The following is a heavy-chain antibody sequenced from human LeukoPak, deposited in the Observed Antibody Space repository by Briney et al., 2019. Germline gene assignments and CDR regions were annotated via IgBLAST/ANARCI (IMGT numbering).Heavy chain of an antibody. D-gene: IGHD3-22*01. CDR3: ARGGYYDSSGNY. J-gene: IGHJ4*02. CDR2: INPNSGGT. CDR1: GYTFTGYY. Sequence: ASVKVSCKASGYTFTGYYMHWVRQAPGQGLEWVRRINPNSGGTNYAQKFQGRVTMTRDTSISTAYMELSSLRSDDTAVYYCARGGYYDSSGNYWGQGTLVTVSS. V-gene: IGHV1-2*06.